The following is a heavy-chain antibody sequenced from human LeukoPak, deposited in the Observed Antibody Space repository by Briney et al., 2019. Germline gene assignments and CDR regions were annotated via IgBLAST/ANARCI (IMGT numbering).Heavy chain of an antibody. J-gene: IGHJ4*02. CDR3: AKDFHYYESCDYYYYFDY. CDR1: GFTFSSYW. Sequence: GGSLRLSCAASGFTFSSYWMSWVRQAPGEGLEWVANIKQDGSEKHYVDSVKGRFTISRDNAKNSLYLQMDSLRAEDTAVYYCAKDFHYYESCDYYYYFDYWGQGTLVTVSS. CDR2: IKQDGSEK. V-gene: IGHV3-7*04. D-gene: IGHD3-22*01.